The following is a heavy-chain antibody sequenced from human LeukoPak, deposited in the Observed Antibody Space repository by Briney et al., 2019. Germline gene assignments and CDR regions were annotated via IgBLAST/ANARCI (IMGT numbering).Heavy chain of an antibody. Sequence: LETLSLTCAVYGGSFSGYYWTWIRQPPGKGLEWIGEINHSGSTNYNPSLKSRVTISVDTSKNQFSLKLSSVTAADTAVYYCARAITMVRGVRRYYGMDVWGKGTTVTVSS. V-gene: IGHV4-34*01. D-gene: IGHD3-10*01. CDR1: GGSFSGYY. J-gene: IGHJ6*04. CDR2: INHSGST. CDR3: ARAITMVRGVRRYYGMDV.